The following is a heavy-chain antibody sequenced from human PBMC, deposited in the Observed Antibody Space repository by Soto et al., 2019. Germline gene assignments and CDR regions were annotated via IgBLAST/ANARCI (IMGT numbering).Heavy chain of an antibody. V-gene: IGHV1-2*04. J-gene: IGHJ6*02. Sequence: ASVKVSCKASGYTFTGYYMHWVRQAPGQGLEWMGWINPNSGGTNYAQKFQGWVTMTRDTSISTAYMGLSRLRSDDTAVYYCARGRIRLNYYGPGAPLYGMDVWGQGTTVTVSS. CDR2: INPNSGGT. CDR3: ARGRIRLNYYGPGAPLYGMDV. CDR1: GYTFTGYY. D-gene: IGHD3-10*01.